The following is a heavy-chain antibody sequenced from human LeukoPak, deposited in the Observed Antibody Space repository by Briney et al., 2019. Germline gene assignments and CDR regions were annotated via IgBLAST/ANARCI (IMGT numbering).Heavy chain of an antibody. Sequence: GESLKISCKGSGYSFTSYWIGWVRQMPGKGLEWMGIIYPGDSDTRYSPSFQGQVTISADKSISTAYLQWSSLKASDTAMYYCARRSGNFQADYNFDYWGQGTLVTFSS. D-gene: IGHD1-26*01. CDR1: GYSFTSYW. J-gene: IGHJ4*02. CDR2: IYPGDSDT. V-gene: IGHV5-51*01. CDR3: ARRSGNFQADYNFDY.